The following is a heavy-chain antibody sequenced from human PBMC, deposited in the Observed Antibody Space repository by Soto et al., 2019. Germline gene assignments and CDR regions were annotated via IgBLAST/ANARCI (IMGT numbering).Heavy chain of an antibody. CDR1: RFTFSSYS. D-gene: IGHD3-3*01. V-gene: IGHV3-21*01. CDR2: ISSSSSYI. Sequence: GGSLRLSCAASRFTFSSYSMNWVRQAPGKGLEWVSSISSSSSYIYYADSVKGRFTISRDNAENSLYLQMNSLRAEDTAVYYCARSRSTDFWSGYRPYGLDVWGQGTTVTVSS. J-gene: IGHJ6*02. CDR3: ARSRSTDFWSGYRPYGLDV.